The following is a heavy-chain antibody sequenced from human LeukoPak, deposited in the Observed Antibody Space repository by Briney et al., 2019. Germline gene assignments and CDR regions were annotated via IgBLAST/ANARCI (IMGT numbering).Heavy chain of an antibody. Sequence: SVKVSCKASGGTFSSYAISWVRQAPGQGLERMGRIIPILGIANYAQKFQGRVTITADKSTSTAYMELSSLRSEDTAVYYCARAPRIAAAGAWFDPWGQGTLVTVSS. CDR1: GGTFSSYA. J-gene: IGHJ5*02. CDR2: IIPILGIA. CDR3: ARAPRIAAAGAWFDP. V-gene: IGHV1-69*04. D-gene: IGHD6-13*01.